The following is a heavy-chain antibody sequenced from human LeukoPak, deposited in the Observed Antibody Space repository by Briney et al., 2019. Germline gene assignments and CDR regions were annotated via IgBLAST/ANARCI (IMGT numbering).Heavy chain of an antibody. CDR1: GFTFSSYS. D-gene: IGHD6-6*01. V-gene: IGHV3-48*02. Sequence: PGGSLRLSCAASGFTFSSYSMGWVRQAPGKGLEWVSYISSSSSTIYDAYSVQGRFTISRDNAKNSLYLQMNSLRDVDTAVCYCARVRPGYYFDYWGQGTLVTVSS. CDR3: ARVRPGYYFDY. J-gene: IGHJ4*02. CDR2: ISSSSSTI.